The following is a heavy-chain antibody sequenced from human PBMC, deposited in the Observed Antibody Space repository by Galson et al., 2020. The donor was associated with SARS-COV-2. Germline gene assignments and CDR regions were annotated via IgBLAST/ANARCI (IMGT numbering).Heavy chain of an antibody. CDR3: VRGLLGLELSEWGF. CDR1: GFTFSDYY. CDR2: ISSSGSAI. V-gene: IGHV3-11*04. Sequence: SCAVSGFTFSDYYMGWIRQATGKGLEWVSYISSSGSAIYYSDFVKGRFTISRDNAKNSLYLQMNGLRVDDTAIYYCVRGLLGLELSEWGFWGQGTLVTVSS. D-gene: IGHD3-16*01. J-gene: IGHJ4*02.